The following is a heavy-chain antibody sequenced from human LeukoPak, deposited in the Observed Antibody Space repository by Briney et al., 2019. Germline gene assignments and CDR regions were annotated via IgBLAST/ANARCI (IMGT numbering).Heavy chain of an antibody. CDR3: SRAILSGYPDS. Sequence: SETLSLTCAVYGGSFSGYYWSWIRQPPGKGLEWIGEINHSGSTNYSPSLKSRVTISLDTSKNQFSLKLSAVAAAGPALYYLSRAILSGYPDSWGQGTLVIVFS. J-gene: IGHJ4*02. CDR2: INHSGST. CDR1: GGSFSGYY. V-gene: IGHV4-34*01. D-gene: IGHD3-3*01.